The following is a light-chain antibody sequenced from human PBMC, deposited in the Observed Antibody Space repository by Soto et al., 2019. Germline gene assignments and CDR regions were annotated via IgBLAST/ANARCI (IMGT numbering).Light chain of an antibody. J-gene: IGLJ2*01. CDR2: EVS. Sequence: QSALTQPASVSGSPGQSITISCSGSSSDVGGYNHVSWYQQHPGKAPKVMIYEVSNRPSGVSHRFTGSKSGNTASLTISGLQAEDEDDYYCSSYTGTSTLVVFGGRTKVTV. CDR1: SSDVGGYNH. V-gene: IGLV2-14*01. CDR3: SSYTGTSTLVV.